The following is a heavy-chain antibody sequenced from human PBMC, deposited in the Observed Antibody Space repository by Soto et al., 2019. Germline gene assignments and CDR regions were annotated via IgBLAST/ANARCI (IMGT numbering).Heavy chain of an antibody. CDR3: ARDPIYGDYEGY. CDR1: VRSISSGGYY. D-gene: IGHD4-17*01. CDR2: IYYSGST. V-gene: IGHV4-31*03. Sequence: PSETLSLTCTVSVRSISSGGYYWSCIRQHPGKGLEWIGYIYYSGSTYYNPSLKSRVTISVDTSKNQFSLKLSSVTAADTPVYYCARDPIYGDYEGYWGRGTLVTVSS. J-gene: IGHJ4*02.